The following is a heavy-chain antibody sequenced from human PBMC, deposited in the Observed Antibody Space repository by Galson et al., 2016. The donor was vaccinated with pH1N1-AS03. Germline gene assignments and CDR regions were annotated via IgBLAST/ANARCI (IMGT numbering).Heavy chain of an antibody. CDR1: GYTFYSSW. V-gene: IGHV5-51*01. D-gene: IGHD6-13*01. J-gene: IGHJ4*02. CDR3: ARKGDSRRWYAPDY. Sequence: QSGAEVKKPGESLKISCKGSGYTFYSSWIGWVRQKPGKGLEWMGIIYPGDSDTRYSPSFQGQVTISADKSISTAYLQWSSLKASDTAIYYCARKGDSRRWYAPDYWGQGTLVTVSS. CDR2: IYPGDSDT.